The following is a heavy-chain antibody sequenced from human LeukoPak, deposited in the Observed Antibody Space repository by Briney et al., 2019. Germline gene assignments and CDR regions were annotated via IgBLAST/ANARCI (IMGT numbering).Heavy chain of an antibody. CDR1: GGSISSSSYD. CDR2: IYYSGST. D-gene: IGHD3-3*01. V-gene: IGHV4-39*01. J-gene: IGHJ5*02. CDR3: AGHGGMVLYDFWSGPNWFDP. Sequence: SETLSLTCTVSGGSISSSSYDCGWIRQPPGKGLQWIGSIYYSGSTYYNPSLKSLVTISVDTSKNQFSLKLSSVTAADTAVYYCAGHGGMVLYDFWSGPNWFDPWGQGTLVTVSS.